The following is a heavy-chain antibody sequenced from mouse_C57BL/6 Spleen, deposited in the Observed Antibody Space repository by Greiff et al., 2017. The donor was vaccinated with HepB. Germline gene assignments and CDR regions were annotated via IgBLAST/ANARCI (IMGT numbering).Heavy chain of an antibody. CDR2: IHPNSGST. J-gene: IGHJ2*01. D-gene: IGHD1-1*01. Sequence: QVQLQQPGAELVKPGASVKLSCKASGYTFTSYWMHWVKQRPGQGLEWIGMIHPNSGSTNYNEKFKSKATLTVDKSSSTAYMQLSSLTSEDSAVYYCARGALYYDGSSPDYWGQGTTLTVSS. CDR3: ARGALYYDGSSPDY. CDR1: GYTFTSYW. V-gene: IGHV1-64*01.